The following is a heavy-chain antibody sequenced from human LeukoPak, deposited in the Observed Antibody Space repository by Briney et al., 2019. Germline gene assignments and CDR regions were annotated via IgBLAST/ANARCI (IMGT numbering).Heavy chain of an antibody. J-gene: IGHJ4*02. CDR3: AKEGPNSGWSFDY. V-gene: IGHV3-30*02. Sequence: PGGSLRLSCAASGFTFRSFGMHWVRQAPGKGLEWVAFIRYDGSNKYYADSVKGRFTISRDNSRNTLYLQMNSLRPEDTAVYYCAKEGPNSGWSFDYWGQGTLVTVSS. D-gene: IGHD6-19*01. CDR2: IRYDGSNK. CDR1: GFTFRSFG.